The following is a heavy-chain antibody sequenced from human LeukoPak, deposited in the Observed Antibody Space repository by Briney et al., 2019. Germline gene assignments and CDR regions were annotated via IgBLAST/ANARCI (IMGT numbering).Heavy chain of an antibody. V-gene: IGHV4-34*01. CDR1: DGSFSGYY. J-gene: IGHJ4*02. CDR3: ARENLVESLLYYYDSSGYLY. CDR2: INHSGST. Sequence: SETLSLTCAVYDGSFSGYYWGWIRQPPGKGLEWIGEINHSGSTNYSPSLKSRVTISVDTSKNQFSLNLSSVTAADTAVYYCARENLVESLLYYYDSSGYLYWGQGTLVTVSS. D-gene: IGHD3-22*01.